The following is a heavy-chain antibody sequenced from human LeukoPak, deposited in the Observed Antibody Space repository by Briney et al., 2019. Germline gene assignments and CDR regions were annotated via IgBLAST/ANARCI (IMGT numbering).Heavy chain of an antibody. J-gene: IGHJ6*02. V-gene: IGHV3-7*01. D-gene: IGHD5-12*01. Sequence: GGSLRLSCAASGFTFSSYWMSWVRQAPGKGLEWVANIKQDGSEKYYVDSVKGRFTISRDNAKNSLYLQMDSLRAEDTAVYYCARDRGLGIVATIYGGYGMDVWGQGTTVTVSS. CDR1: GFTFSSYW. CDR3: ARDRGLGIVATIYGGYGMDV. CDR2: IKQDGSEK.